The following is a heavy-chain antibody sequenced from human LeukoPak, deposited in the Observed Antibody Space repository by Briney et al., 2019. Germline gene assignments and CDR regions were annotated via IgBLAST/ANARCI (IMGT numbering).Heavy chain of an antibody. Sequence: GGSLRLSCTASGFTFSDSYMSWIRQPPGKGLEWISKIGSSNVYTNYADSVKGRFTISRDNADNSLFLQMDSLRAEDTAVYYCARVYCSGGVCNRYFFDFWGQGTLVTVSS. V-gene: IGHV3-11*06. D-gene: IGHD2-15*01. CDR1: GFTFSDSY. CDR3: ARVYCSGGVCNRYFFDF. CDR2: IGSSNVYT. J-gene: IGHJ4*02.